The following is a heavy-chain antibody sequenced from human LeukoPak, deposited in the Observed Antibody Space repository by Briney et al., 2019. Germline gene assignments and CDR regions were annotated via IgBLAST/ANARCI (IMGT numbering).Heavy chain of an antibody. D-gene: IGHD5-12*01. J-gene: IGHJ4*02. Sequence: PSETLSLTCTVSGGSISSYYWSWIRQPPGKGLEWIGYIYYSGSTNYNPSLKSRVTISVDTSKNQFSLKLSSVTAADTAVYYCVRHGDSGYVFFDYWGQGTLVTVSS. CDR1: GGSISSYY. CDR2: IYYSGST. CDR3: VRHGDSGYVFFDY. V-gene: IGHV4-59*08.